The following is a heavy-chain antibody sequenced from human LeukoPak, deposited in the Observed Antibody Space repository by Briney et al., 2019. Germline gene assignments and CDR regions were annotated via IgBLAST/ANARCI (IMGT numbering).Heavy chain of an antibody. J-gene: IGHJ4*02. D-gene: IGHD2-2*01. CDR1: GCTFSSYA. Sequence: GGSLRLSCAASGCTFSSYAMSWVRQAPGKGLEWVSAISGSGGSTYYADSVKGRFTISRDNSKNTLYLQMNSLRAEDTAVYYCAKDPRVGSSTSRPFDYWGQGTLVTVSS. CDR2: ISGSGGST. CDR3: AKDPRVGSSTSRPFDY. V-gene: IGHV3-23*01.